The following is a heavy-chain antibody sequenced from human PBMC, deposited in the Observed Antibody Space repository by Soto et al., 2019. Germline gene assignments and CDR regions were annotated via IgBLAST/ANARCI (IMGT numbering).Heavy chain of an antibody. V-gene: IGHV3-74*01. CDR2: ISGDGTTI. J-gene: IGHJ4*02. CDR3: AREYYGLLTGYCNDH. CDR1: GFPFSSYW. Sequence: EVQLVESGGDSVQPGGSLRLSCAASGFPFSSYWMHWVRHTPGKGLEWVSRISGDGTTIYYADSVTGRFTVSRDNAKNTLSLQMSGLGAEDTAVYYCAREYYGLLTGYCNDHWGQGTLVSVSS. D-gene: IGHD3-9*01.